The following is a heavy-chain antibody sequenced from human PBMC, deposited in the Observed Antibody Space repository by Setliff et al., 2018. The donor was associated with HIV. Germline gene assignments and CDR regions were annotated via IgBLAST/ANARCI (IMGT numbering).Heavy chain of an antibody. D-gene: IGHD3-22*01. J-gene: IGHJ3*02. CDR2: ISYSGST. CDR1: GASIRSQY. V-gene: IGHV4-59*08. CDR3: ARGDTYYHDRSGYVKSALDAFDI. Sequence: PSETLSLTCTVSGASIRSQYWSWIRKPPGKGLEWIGYISYSGSTNYNPSLESRVTISVDMSKNQFSLKLNSVTAADTAVYHCARGDTYYHDRSGYVKSALDAFDIWGRGTLVTVSS.